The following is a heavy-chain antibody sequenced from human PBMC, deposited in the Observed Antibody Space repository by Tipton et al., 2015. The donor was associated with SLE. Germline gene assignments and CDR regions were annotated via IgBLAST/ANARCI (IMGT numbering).Heavy chain of an antibody. Sequence: TLSLTCSVSGGSISSGSYFWTWIRQPAGKGLEWIGRINTSGSTLYNPSLKSRVTISVDTSKNQFSLRASSVTAADTAAYYCARNADGSFDYWGQGTLVTVSS. CDR3: ARNADGSFDY. CDR2: INTSGST. V-gene: IGHV4-61*02. CDR1: GGSISSGSYF. D-gene: IGHD1-14*01. J-gene: IGHJ4*02.